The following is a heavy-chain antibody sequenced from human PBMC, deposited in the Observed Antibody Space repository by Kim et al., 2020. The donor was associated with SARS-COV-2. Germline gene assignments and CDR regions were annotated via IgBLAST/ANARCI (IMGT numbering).Heavy chain of an antibody. Sequence: GGSLRPSCSASGFTFSSYAMHWVRQAPGKGLEYVSAISSNGGSTYYADSVKGRFTISRDNSKNTLYLQMSSLRAEDTAVYYCVKDRGLSSWYYYEVDYWGQGTLDTVAS. D-gene: IGHD6-13*01. CDR2: ISSNGGST. V-gene: IGHV3-64D*06. CDR3: VKDRGLSSWYYYEVDY. CDR1: GFTFSSYA. J-gene: IGHJ4*02.